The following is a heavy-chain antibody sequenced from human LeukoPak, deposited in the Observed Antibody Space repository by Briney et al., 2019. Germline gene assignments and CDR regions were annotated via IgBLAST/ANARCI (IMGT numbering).Heavy chain of an antibody. CDR2: IRSKAYGGTT. V-gene: IGHV3-49*04. CDR3: SSKWELLY. J-gene: IGHJ4*02. Sequence: PGRSLRLSCTTSGFTFGDYAMSWVRQAPGKGLEWVGFIRSKAYGGTTEYAASVKGRFTISRDDSKSIAYLQMNSLKTEDTAVYYYSSKWELLYWGQGTLVTVSS. D-gene: IGHD1-26*01. CDR1: GFTFGDYA.